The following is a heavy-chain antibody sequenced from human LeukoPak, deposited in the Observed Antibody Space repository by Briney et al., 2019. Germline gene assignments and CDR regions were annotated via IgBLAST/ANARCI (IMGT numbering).Heavy chain of an antibody. J-gene: IGHJ4*02. CDR3: ARRGERIVVAGVGSVQYYFDY. D-gene: IGHD6-19*01. CDR2: IIPILGTA. Sequence: GASVKLSCKASGGTLSRCGITWVRQAPGQGLEWMGGIIPILGTANYAQKFQGRVTITADESTSTAYMELSSLRSDDTALYYCARRGERIVVAGVGSVQYYFDYWGQGTMATVSS. V-gene: IGHV1-69*01. CDR1: GGTLSRCG.